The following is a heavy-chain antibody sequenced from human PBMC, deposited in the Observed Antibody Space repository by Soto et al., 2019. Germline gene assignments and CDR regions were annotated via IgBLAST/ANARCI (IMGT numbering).Heavy chain of an antibody. J-gene: IGHJ5*02. CDR1: GFTFTESY. Sequence: QVQLVESGGGLVKPGGSLRLSCATSGFTFTESYMTWIRQAPGKGLEFVSYISPKGTYKAYADSVKGRFTISRDNTKNSLYLQLKSLRDEDTALYYCSRGGGGGLFDLWGQGAFVTVSS. D-gene: IGHD2-21*01. CDR2: ISPKGTYK. V-gene: IGHV3-11*06. CDR3: SRGGGGGLFDL.